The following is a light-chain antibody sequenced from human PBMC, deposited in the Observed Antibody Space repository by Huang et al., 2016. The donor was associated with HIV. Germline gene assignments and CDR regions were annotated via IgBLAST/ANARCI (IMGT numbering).Light chain of an antibody. V-gene: IGKV3-11*01. Sequence: EIVLTQSPVTLSLSPGERATLSCRASQSVGTNLAWYQQKPGQPPRLLIYDASDRATDIPARFSGSGSGTDFTLTISSLEPEDFAIYYCQQRTDLIFTFSPGTRVNVK. CDR3: QQRTDLIFT. CDR2: DAS. J-gene: IGKJ3*01. CDR1: QSVGTN.